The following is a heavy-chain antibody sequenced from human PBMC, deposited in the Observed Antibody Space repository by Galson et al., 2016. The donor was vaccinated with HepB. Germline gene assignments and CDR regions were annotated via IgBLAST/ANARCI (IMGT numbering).Heavy chain of an antibody. CDR3: AASSGWWAEHY. D-gene: IGHD6-19*01. CDR1: GFTFSSYS. J-gene: IGHJ4*02. CDR2: IIGSGGST. V-gene: IGHV3-23*01. Sequence: SLRLSCAASGFTFSSYSMVWVRQTPGKGLEWVSDIIGSGGSTLYGDSVKGRFTISRDNSKNTVYLQTNSLRAEDTAVYYCAASSGWWAEHYWGQGTLVTVSS.